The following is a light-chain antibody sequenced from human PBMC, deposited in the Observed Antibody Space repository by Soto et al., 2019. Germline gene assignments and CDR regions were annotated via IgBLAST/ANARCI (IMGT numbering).Light chain of an antibody. CDR1: QGISNY. J-gene: IGKJ5*01. V-gene: IGKV1-27*01. CDR2: AAS. CDR3: QQANSFPIT. Sequence: DIQMTQSPSSLSASVGDRVTITCRASQGISNYLAWSQQKPGKVPKLLIYAASTLQSGVPSRFSGSGSGTDFTLTISCLKTADVATYYCQQANSFPITSGQGTRLEIK.